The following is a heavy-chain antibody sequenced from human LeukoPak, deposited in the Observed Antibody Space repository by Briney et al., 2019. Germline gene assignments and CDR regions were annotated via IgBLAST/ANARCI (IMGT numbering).Heavy chain of an antibody. CDR1: GGSFSGYY. J-gene: IGHJ3*02. CDR2: INHSGST. V-gene: IGHV4-34*01. CDR3: ARGRGRAKGAFDI. Sequence: SETLSLTCAVYGGSFSGYYWSWIRQPPGKGLEWIGEINHSGSTNYNPSLKSRVTISVDTSKNQFSLKLSSVTAADTAVYYCARGRGRAKGAFDIWGQGTMVTVSS. D-gene: IGHD1-14*01.